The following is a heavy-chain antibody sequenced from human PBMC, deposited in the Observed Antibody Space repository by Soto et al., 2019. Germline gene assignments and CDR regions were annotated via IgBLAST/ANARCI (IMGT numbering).Heavy chain of an antibody. CDR2: IYYSGST. V-gene: IGHV4-30-4*01. J-gene: IGHJ5*02. D-gene: IGHD2-15*01. CDR1: GGSISSGDYY. CDR3: ARVLVAATYNWFDP. Sequence: PSETLSLTCTVSGGSISSGDYYWSWIRQPPGKGLEWIGYIYYSGSTYYNPSLKSRVTISVDTSKNQFSLKLSSVTAADTAVYYCARVLVAATYNWFDPWXQGTLVTVSS.